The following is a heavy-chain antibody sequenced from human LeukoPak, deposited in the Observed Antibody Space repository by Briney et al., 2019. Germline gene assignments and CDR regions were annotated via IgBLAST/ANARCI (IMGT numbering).Heavy chain of an antibody. CDR3: ATDGAGFDT. CDR1: GFTFSSYW. V-gene: IGHV3-48*04. J-gene: IGHJ5*02. Sequence: PGGSLRLSCAASGFTFSSYWMYWVRQAPGKGLEWLSYINIGGTNTHYADSVKGRFTISRDNAKKSLYLEMNNLRAEDTAVYYCATDGAGFDTWGQGVLVTVSS. CDR2: INIGGTNT.